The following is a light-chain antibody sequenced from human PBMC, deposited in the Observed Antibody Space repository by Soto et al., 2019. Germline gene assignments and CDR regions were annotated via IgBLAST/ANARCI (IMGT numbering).Light chain of an antibody. CDR2: EAY. V-gene: IGKV1-5*03. J-gene: IGKJ1*01. CDR1: LNLDKW. Sequence: DIQMTQSPSTLSASVGDRVTITCRASLNLDKWLAWYQQKPVKAHKLLIYEAYSLQSGVQSRFSGSGSGTEFTLTITSLQPDDFATYYCKQYNSYSRTFGQGTKVDIK. CDR3: KQYNSYSRT.